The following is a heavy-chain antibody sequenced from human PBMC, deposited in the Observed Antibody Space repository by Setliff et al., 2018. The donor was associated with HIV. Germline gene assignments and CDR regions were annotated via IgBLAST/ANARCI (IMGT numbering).Heavy chain of an antibody. V-gene: IGHV3-7*05. Sequence: GGSLRLSCAASGFTFSSYWMSWVRQAPGKGLEWVANIKQDGSEKYYVDSVKGRFTISRDNAKNSLYLLMNSLRAEDTAVYYCASHFGYCSSTSCEGYWGQGALVTVSS. J-gene: IGHJ4*02. CDR2: IKQDGSEK. D-gene: IGHD2-2*01. CDR1: GFTFSSYW. CDR3: ASHFGYCSSTSCEGY.